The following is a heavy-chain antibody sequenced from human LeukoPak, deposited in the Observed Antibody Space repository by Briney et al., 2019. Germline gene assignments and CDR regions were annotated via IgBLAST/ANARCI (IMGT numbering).Heavy chain of an antibody. CDR3: ASVPYSSSWYYFDY. J-gene: IGHJ4*02. CDR1: GGSFSGYY. D-gene: IGHD6-13*01. CDR2: IYYSGST. Sequence: SETLSLTCAVYGGSFSGYYWSWIRQPPGKGLEWIGYIYYSGSTNYNPSLKSRVTISVDTSKNQFSLKLSSVTAADTAVYYCASVPYSSSWYYFDYWGQGTLVTVSS. V-gene: IGHV4-59*01.